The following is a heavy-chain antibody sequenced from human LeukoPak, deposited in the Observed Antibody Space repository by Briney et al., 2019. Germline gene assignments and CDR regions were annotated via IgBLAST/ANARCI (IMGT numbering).Heavy chain of an antibody. CDR3: ARFVPVYCSGGSCYGWFDP. D-gene: IGHD2-15*01. J-gene: IGHJ5*02. Sequence: SETLSLTCTVSSGSISTYYWSWIRQPPGKGLEWIGYISYSGSTNYNPSLKSRVTISVDTSENQFSLKLSSVTAADTAVYYCARFVPVYCSGGSCYGWFDPWGQGTLVTVSS. CDR2: ISYSGST. V-gene: IGHV4-59*08. CDR1: SGSISTYY.